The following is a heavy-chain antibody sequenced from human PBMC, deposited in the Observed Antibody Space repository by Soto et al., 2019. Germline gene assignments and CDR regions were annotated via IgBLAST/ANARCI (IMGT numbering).Heavy chain of an antibody. Sequence: EVQLVESGGGLVQPGRSLRLSCAASGFIFDDYAMHWVRQAPGKGLEWVSGISWNSVNTGYADSVKGRFIISRDNAKNSLYLQMNSLRVEDTALYDCAKAGIAAAGTEYWGQGTLVTVSS. CDR2: ISWNSVNT. CDR1: GFIFDDYA. D-gene: IGHD6-13*01. CDR3: AKAGIAAAGTEY. J-gene: IGHJ4*02. V-gene: IGHV3-9*01.